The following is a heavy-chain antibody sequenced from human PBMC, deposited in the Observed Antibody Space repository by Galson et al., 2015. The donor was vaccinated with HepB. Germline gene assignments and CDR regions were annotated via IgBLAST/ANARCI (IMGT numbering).Heavy chain of an antibody. D-gene: IGHD3-3*01. J-gene: IGHJ4*02. CDR2: ISSSRNTI. CDR1: GLTFSDYS. V-gene: IGHV3-48*04. CDR3: AGPLRFLVPHDY. Sequence: SLRLSCAASGLTFSDYSMNWVRQAPGKGLEWVAYISSSRNTIYYADSVKGRFTISRDNAKKSLYLQMNTLRAEDTAVYYCAGPLRFLVPHDYWGQGTLVTVSS.